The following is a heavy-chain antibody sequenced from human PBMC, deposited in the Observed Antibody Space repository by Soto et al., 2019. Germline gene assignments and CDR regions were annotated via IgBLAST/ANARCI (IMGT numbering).Heavy chain of an antibody. CDR2: ISSSSYI. CDR1: GFSFSNYA. Sequence: PGGSLRLSCATSGFSFSNYAMSWVRQAPGEGLEWVSSISSSSYIYYADSVKGRFTISRDNAKNSLYLQMNSLRAEDTAVYYCARDCRDYDILTGYCDYYGMDVWGQGTTVTVSS. J-gene: IGHJ6*02. D-gene: IGHD3-9*01. V-gene: IGHV3-21*01. CDR3: ARDCRDYDILTGYCDYYGMDV.